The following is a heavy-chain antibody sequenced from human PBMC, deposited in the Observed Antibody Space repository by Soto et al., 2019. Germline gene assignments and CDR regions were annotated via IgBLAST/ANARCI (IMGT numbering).Heavy chain of an antibody. D-gene: IGHD6-25*01. J-gene: IGHJ4*02. CDR2: INDSGNT. CDR3: QRGDF. CDR1: GGSFRGYF. V-gene: IGHV4-34*01. Sequence: SETLSLTCAVSGGSFRGYFWSWIRQSPAKGLEWIGEINDSGNTYYNPSFKSRLTISVDTSTSQISLRLTSVTAADSAVYYCQRGDFWGQGTRVTVCS.